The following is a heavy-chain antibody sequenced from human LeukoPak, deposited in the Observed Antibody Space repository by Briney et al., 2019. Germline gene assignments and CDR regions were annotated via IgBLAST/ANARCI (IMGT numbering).Heavy chain of an antibody. CDR3: ARAPRYDSRPLSN. D-gene: IGHD3-22*01. V-gene: IGHV1-3*01. Sequence: ASVKVSCKASGYTFTSYAMHWVRQAPGQRLEWMGWINAGNGNTKYSQKFQGRVTITRDTSASTAHMELSSLRSEDTAVYYCARAPRYDSRPLSNWGQGTLVTVSS. CDR1: GYTFTSYA. CDR2: INAGNGNT. J-gene: IGHJ4*02.